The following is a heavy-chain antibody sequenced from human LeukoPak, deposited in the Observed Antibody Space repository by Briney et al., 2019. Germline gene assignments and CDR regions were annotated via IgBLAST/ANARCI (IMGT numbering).Heavy chain of an antibody. J-gene: IGHJ4*02. CDR1: GYSISSGYY. CDR2: IYHSGST. V-gene: IGHV4-38-2*01. CDR3: ASTIAAAANYDY. Sequence: PSETLSLTCAVSGYSISSGYYWGWIRQPPEKGLEWIGSIYHSGSTYYNPSLKSRVTISVDTSKNQFSLKLSSVTAADTAVYYCASTIAAAANYDYWGQGTLVTVSS. D-gene: IGHD6-13*01.